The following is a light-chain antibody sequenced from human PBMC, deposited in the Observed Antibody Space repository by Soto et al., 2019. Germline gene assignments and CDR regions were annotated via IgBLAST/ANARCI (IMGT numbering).Light chain of an antibody. CDR1: SSDVGGYNY. CDR3: CSYAGSYSLYV. V-gene: IGLV2-11*01. CDR2: DVS. Sequence: QSVLTQPLSVSGSPGQSVTISCTGTSSDVGGYNYVSWYQQHPGKAPKLIIYDVSERPSGVPDRFSGSKSGNTASLTISGLQAEDEADYYCCSYAGSYSLYVFGTGTKLTVL. J-gene: IGLJ1*01.